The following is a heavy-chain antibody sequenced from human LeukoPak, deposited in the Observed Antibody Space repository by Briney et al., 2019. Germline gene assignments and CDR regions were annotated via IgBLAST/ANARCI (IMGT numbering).Heavy chain of an antibody. CDR1: GSIFNNYA. CDR3: AKSGGYETRAAFDY. D-gene: IGHD3-16*01. Sequence: GGSLRLSCAPFGSIFNNYAMSWVRQAPGKGLEWVSAISPGGSDTYYADSLRGRFTISRDNSKKTLSLQMSSLRAEDSAAYYCAKSGGYETRAAFDYWGQGTLVTVSS. CDR2: ISPGGSDT. V-gene: IGHV3-23*01. J-gene: IGHJ4*02.